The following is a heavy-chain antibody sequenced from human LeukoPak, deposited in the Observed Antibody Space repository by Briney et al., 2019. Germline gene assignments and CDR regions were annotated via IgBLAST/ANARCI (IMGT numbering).Heavy chain of an antibody. V-gene: IGHV4-59*01. CDR1: GGSLSSYY. CDR2: IYYSGST. Sequence: SETLSLTCTVSGGSLSSYYWSWIRQPPGKGLEWIGYIYYSGSTNYNPSLKSRVTISVDTSKNQFSLKLSSVTAADTAVYYCARGPWPSGYSYGYYFDYWGQGTLVTVSS. J-gene: IGHJ4*02. D-gene: IGHD5-18*01. CDR3: ARGPWPSGYSYGYYFDY.